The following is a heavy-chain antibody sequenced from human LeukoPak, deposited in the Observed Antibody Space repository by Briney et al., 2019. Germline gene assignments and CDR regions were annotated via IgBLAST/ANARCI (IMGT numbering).Heavy chain of an antibody. V-gene: IGHV4-34*01. Sequence: SETLSLTCAVYGGSFSGYHWGWIRQPPGKGLEWIGEINHSGSTNYNPSLKSRVTISVDTSKNQFSLKLSSVTAADTAVYYCARGLYYYGSGSYYSPPWYYYYGMDVWGKGTTVTVSS. CDR2: INHSGST. D-gene: IGHD3-10*01. CDR3: ARGLYYYGSGSYYSPPWYYYYGMDV. CDR1: GGSFSGYH. J-gene: IGHJ6*04.